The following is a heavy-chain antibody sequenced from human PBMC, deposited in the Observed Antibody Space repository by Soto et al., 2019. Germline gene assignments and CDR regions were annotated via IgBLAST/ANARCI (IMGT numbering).Heavy chain of an antibody. CDR1: GFNFRGYG. V-gene: IGHV3-33*01. CDR2: TRHDGSNT. J-gene: IGHJ4*02. D-gene: IGHD1-26*01. CDR3: ARDGVGATTYFGYFDY. Sequence: QVQLVESGGGVVQPGRSLRLSCAASGFNFRGYGMHWVRQAPGKGLEWVAITRHDGSNTYYADSVRGRFTSSRDNSKNTLYLQMNSLRVEDTAVYYCARDGVGATTYFGYFDYWGQGTPITVSS.